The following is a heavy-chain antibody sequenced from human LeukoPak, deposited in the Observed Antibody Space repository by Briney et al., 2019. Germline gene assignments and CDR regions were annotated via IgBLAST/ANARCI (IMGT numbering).Heavy chain of an antibody. D-gene: IGHD2-15*01. V-gene: IGHV3-30*03. Sequence: GGSLRLSCAASGFTFSSYGMHWVRQAPGKGLEWVAVISYDGSNKYYADSVKGRFTISRDNSKNSLYLQMDSLRAEDTALYYCARGLVVVAQYFQHWGQGTLVTVSS. J-gene: IGHJ1*01. CDR3: ARGLVVVAQYFQH. CDR2: ISYDGSNK. CDR1: GFTFSSYG.